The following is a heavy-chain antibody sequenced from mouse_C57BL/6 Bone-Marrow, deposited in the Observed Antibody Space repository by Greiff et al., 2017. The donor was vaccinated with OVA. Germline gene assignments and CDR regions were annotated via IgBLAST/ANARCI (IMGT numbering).Heavy chain of an antibody. CDR2: INYDGSST. CDR1: GFTFSDYY. CDR3: ARDLWYFDG. J-gene: IGHJ1*03. V-gene: IGHV5-16*01. Sequence: EVMLVESEGGLVQPGSSMKLSCTASGFTFSDYYMAWVRQVPEKGLEWVANINYDGSSTYYLDSLKSRFIISRDNAKNILYLQMSSLKSEDTATYYCARDLWYFDGWGTGTTVTVSS.